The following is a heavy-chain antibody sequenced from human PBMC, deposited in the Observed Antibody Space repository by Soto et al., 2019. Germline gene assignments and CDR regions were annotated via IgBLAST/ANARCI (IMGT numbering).Heavy chain of an antibody. D-gene: IGHD2-2*01. CDR1: RVSFRSYW. CDR2: VNSDGSGT. Sequence: LXLSWVASRVSFRSYWMHWVRQAPGKGLGWVSRVNSDGSGTSYADSVEGRLTISRDNAKNTLYLQMNSLRAEDTAVYYCTRANGPAAIGHFHYGMDVWGQGTTVTVSS. J-gene: IGHJ6*02. V-gene: IGHV3-74*01. CDR3: TRANGPAAIGHFHYGMDV.